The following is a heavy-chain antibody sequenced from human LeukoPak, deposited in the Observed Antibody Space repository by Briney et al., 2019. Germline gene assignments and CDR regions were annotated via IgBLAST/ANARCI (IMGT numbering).Heavy chain of an antibody. Sequence: SETLSLTCTVSGGPINTGYYWNWIRQHPGKGLEWIGQISDSGNTNYNPSLKGRVTMSVDTSQNQFSLKLSSVTAADRAVYYCARGDDHFDYWGQGSLVTVSS. J-gene: IGHJ4*02. CDR3: ARGDDHFDY. CDR1: GGPINTGYY. V-gene: IGHV4-31*03. CDR2: ISDSGNT.